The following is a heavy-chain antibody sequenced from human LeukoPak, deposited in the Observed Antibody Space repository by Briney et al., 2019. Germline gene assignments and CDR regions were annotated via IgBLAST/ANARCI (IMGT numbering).Heavy chain of an antibody. J-gene: IGHJ4*02. V-gene: IGHV4-59*01. CDR3: ARVESTRAIDY. CDR1: GGSISSYY. CDR2: IYYGGST. Sequence: SSETLSLTCTVSGGSISSYYWNWIRQPPGKGLEWIGYIYYGGSTNYNPSLKSRVTISVDTSKDQFSLKLSSVTAADTAMYYCARVESTRAIDYWGQGTLVTVSS. D-gene: IGHD2-2*01.